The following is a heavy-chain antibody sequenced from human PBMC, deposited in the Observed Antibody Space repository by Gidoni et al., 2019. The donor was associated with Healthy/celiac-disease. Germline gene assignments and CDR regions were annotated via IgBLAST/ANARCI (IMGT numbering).Heavy chain of an antibody. Sequence: EVQLVASGGGLVQPGGSLRLSCSASGFTFSSYSMHWVRQAPGKGLEWVSYISSSSSTIYYADSVKGRFTIARDNAKNSMYLQMNSLRDEDTAVYYCAREGGVEWELLSNPPNLDYWGQGTLVTVSS. D-gene: IGHD1-26*01. V-gene: IGHV3-48*02. J-gene: IGHJ4*02. CDR1: GFTFSSYS. CDR2: ISSSSSTI. CDR3: AREGGVEWELLSNPPNLDY.